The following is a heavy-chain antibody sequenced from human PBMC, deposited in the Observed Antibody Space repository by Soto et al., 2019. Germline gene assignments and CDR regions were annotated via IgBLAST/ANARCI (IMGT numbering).Heavy chain of an antibody. CDR3: ARASGYGFFDN. CDR2: TNLDGSEK. Sequence: EVQLVESGGGLVHPGESLRLSCAASGFTFSDYWMTWVRQAPGKGLEWVANTNLDGSEKYYVGALKGRFTMSRDNAKNSLYLQINSLRVDDTAVYYCARASGYGFFDNWGQGILVTVSS. CDR1: GFTFSDYW. V-gene: IGHV3-7*04. J-gene: IGHJ4*02. D-gene: IGHD5-12*01.